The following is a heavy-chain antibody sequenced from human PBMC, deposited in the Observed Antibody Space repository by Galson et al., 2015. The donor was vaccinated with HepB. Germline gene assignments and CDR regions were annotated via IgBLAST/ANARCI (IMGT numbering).Heavy chain of an antibody. V-gene: IGHV3-7*03. Sequence: SLRLSCAASGFTFSSYWMSWVRQAPGKGLEWVANIKQDGSEKYYVDSVKGRFTISRDNAKNSLYLQMNSLRAEDTAVYYCAKRGYSYGWYFDLWGRGTLVTVSS. CDR2: IKQDGSEK. D-gene: IGHD5-18*01. CDR3: AKRGYSYGWYFDL. J-gene: IGHJ2*01. CDR1: GFTFSSYW.